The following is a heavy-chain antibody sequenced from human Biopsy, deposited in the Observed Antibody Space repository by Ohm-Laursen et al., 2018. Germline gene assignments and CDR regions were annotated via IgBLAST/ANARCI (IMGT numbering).Heavy chain of an antibody. J-gene: IGHJ4*02. D-gene: IGHD3-16*02. CDR1: GFTFSAYE. V-gene: IGHV3-48*03. Sequence: SLRLSCAASGFTFSAYEMNWVRQAPGKGLEWVPYISFTGTSSYYADSVKGRFTISRDNAKNSLYLQMSSLRAEDTAVYYCARSYFWGSYRSPYFDSWGQGTLVAVSS. CDR3: ARSYFWGSYRSPYFDS. CDR2: ISFTGTSS.